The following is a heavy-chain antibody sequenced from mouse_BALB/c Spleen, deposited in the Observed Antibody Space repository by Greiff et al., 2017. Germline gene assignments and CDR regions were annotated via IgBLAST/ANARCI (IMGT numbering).Heavy chain of an antibody. J-gene: IGHJ1*01. CDR2: ISSGGSYT. CDR3: TRELGYFDV. V-gene: IGHV5-6-4*01. Sequence: EVKLMESGGGLVKPGGSLKLSCAASGFTFSSYTMSWVRQTPEKRLEWVATISSGGSYTYYPDSVKGRFTISRDNAKNTLYLQMSSLKSEDTAMYYCTRELGYFDVWGAGTTVTVSA. CDR1: GFTFSSYT.